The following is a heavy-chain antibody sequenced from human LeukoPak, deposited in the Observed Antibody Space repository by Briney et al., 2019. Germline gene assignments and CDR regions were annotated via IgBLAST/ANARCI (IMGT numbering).Heavy chain of an antibody. Sequence: PGRPLRLSCAASGFTFSSYAMHWVRQAPGKGLEWVAVISYDGSNKYYADSVKGRFTISRDNSKNTLYLQMNSLRAEDTAVYYCARNYDSSGYYGFDYWGQGALVTVSS. CDR3: ARNYDSSGYYGFDY. CDR2: ISYDGSNK. V-gene: IGHV3-30-3*01. D-gene: IGHD3-22*01. J-gene: IGHJ4*02. CDR1: GFTFSSYA.